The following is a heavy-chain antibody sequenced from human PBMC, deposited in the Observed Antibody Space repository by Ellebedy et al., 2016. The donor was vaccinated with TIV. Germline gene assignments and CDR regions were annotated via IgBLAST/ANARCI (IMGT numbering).Heavy chain of an antibody. V-gene: IGHV4-4*02. J-gene: IGHJ4*02. CDR1: GGTISSSNW. CDR2: IYHRGST. Sequence: MPSETLSLTCAVSGGTISSSNWRSWVRQPPGKGMEWIGEIYHRGSTNYNPSLKSRVTISVDTSKNQFSLKLSSVTAADTAVYFCAREGRDTAMGLDYWGQGTLVTVSS. D-gene: IGHD5-18*01. CDR3: AREGRDTAMGLDY.